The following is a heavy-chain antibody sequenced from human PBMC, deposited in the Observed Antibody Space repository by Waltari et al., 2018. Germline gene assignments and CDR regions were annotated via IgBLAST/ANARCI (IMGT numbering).Heavy chain of an antibody. CDR1: GSPFSRSW. Sequence: EVQLVESGGGLVQPGGSLRPSCAASGSPFSRSWFNWVRQAPGKGLVWVSRINSDGSSTSYADSVKGRFTISRDNAKNTLYLQMNSLRAEDTAVYYCARVVRGGYLFDYWGQGTLVTVSS. CDR3: ARVVRGGYLFDY. J-gene: IGHJ4*02. CDR2: INSDGSST. V-gene: IGHV3-74*01. D-gene: IGHD1-26*01.